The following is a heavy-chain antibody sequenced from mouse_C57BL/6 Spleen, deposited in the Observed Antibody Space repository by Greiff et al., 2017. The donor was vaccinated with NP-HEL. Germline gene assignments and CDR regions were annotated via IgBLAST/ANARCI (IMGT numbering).Heavy chain of an antibody. V-gene: IGHV1-81*01. Sequence: VQLKESGAELARPGASVKLSCKASGYTFTSYGISWVKQRTGQGLEWIGEIYPRSGNTYYNEKFKGKATLTADKSSSTAYMELRSLTSEDSAVYFCAREGDYGFAYWGQGTLVTVSA. CDR1: GYTFTSYG. J-gene: IGHJ3*01. D-gene: IGHD2-4*01. CDR2: IYPRSGNT. CDR3: AREGDYGFAY.